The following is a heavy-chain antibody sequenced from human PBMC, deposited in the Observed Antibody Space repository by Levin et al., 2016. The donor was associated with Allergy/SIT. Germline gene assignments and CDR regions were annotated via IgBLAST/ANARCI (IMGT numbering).Heavy chain of an antibody. CDR3: ARDRNIPQHDYYYDSSGYAFDI. J-gene: IGHJ3*02. V-gene: IGHV3-23*01. CDR2: ISGSGGST. Sequence: GESLKISCAASGFTFNTYAMNWVRQAPGKGLEWVSTISGSGGSTYYADSVKGRFTISRDNSKNTLYLQMNSLRAEDTAVYYCARDRNIPQHDYYYDSSGYAFDIWGQGTMVTVSS. CDR1: GFTFNTYA. D-gene: IGHD3-22*01.